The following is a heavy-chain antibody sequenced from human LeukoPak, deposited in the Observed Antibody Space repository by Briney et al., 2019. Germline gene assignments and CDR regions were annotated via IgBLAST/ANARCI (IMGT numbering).Heavy chain of an antibody. CDR1: GGSFSGYY. D-gene: IGHD3-22*01. V-gene: IGHV4-34*01. J-gene: IGHJ1*01. CDR3: ARTEWNSSGYYQTAEYFQH. Sequence: PSETLSPTCAVYGGSFSGYYWSWIRQPPGKGLEWIGEINHSGSTNYNPSLKSRVTISVDTSKNQFSLKLSSVTAADTAVYYCARTEWNSSGYYQTAEYFQHWGQGTLVTVSS. CDR2: INHSGST.